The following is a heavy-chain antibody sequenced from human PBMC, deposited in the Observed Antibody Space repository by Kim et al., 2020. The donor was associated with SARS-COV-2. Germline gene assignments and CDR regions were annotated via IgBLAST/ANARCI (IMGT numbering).Heavy chain of an antibody. Sequence: GGSLRLSCSASGFTFSSYAMHWVRQAPGKGLEYVSAISSNGGSTYYADSVKGRFTISRDNSKNTLYLQMSSLRAEDTAVYYCVKDPLSIAYCSGGSCYSDDAFDIWGQGTMVTVSS. V-gene: IGHV3-64D*09. CDR1: GFTFSSYA. CDR2: ISSNGGST. D-gene: IGHD2-15*01. J-gene: IGHJ3*02. CDR3: VKDPLSIAYCSGGSCYSDDAFDI.